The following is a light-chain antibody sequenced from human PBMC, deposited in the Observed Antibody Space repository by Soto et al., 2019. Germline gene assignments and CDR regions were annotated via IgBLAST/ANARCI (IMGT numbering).Light chain of an antibody. CDR3: QQFNSWPWT. CDR1: QSVSSN. V-gene: IGKV3-15*01. Sequence: EIVMTQSPATLYVSQVERATLSCRASQSVSSNLAWYQQKPGQAPRLLIYGASTRATGTPARFSGSGSGTEFTLTISSLQSEDFALYYCQQFNSWPWTFGQGTKVDI. CDR2: GAS. J-gene: IGKJ1*01.